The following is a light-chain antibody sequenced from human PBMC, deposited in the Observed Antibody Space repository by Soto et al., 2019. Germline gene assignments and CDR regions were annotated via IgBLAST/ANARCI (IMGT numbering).Light chain of an antibody. CDR1: SSDVGAFNY. CDR2: DVT. V-gene: IGLV2-14*03. CDR3: SSHTSGSTRV. Sequence: QSVLTQPASVSGSPGQSISISCIGTSSDVGAFNYVSWYQHHPGKAPQLIIYDVTSRPSGVSNRFSASKSGNTASLTISGLQAEDEADYYCSSHTSGSTRVFGSGTKVTVL. J-gene: IGLJ1*01.